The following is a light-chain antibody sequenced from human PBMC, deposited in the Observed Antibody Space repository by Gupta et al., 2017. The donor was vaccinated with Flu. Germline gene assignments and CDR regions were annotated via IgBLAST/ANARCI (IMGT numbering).Light chain of an antibody. CDR1: QRVSTW. CDR2: PAS. J-gene: IGKJ4*01. Sequence: GTTVTITCRASQRVSTWLAWYQQRPGKAPKILIQPASTLESGVPSRFSGSESGTELTLTIRNLQPDDFATYYCKQYRHTALIFGVGPHVGI. CDR3: KQYRHTALI. V-gene: IGKV1-5*03.